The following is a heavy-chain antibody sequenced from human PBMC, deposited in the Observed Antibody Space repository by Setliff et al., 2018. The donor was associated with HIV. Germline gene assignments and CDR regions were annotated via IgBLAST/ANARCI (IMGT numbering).Heavy chain of an antibody. CDR2: IKSKTDGGTT. V-gene: IGHV3-15*01. Sequence: PGGSLRLSCAASGFTFSNAWMSWVRQAPGKGLEWVGRIKSKTDGGTTDYVTPVKGRFTISRDDSKNSLYLQMNSLRAEDTAVYYCARDLGYSNYYYYYAMDVWGQGTTVTVSS. J-gene: IGHJ6*02. CDR3: ARDLGYSNYYYYYAMDV. D-gene: IGHD4-4*01. CDR1: GFTFSNAW.